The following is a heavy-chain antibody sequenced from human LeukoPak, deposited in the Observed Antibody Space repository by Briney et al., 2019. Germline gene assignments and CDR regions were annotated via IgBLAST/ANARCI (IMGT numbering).Heavy chain of an antibody. CDR1: GFTFDDYG. CDR2: IFPSGGEI. J-gene: IGHJ4*02. Sequence: GGSLRLSCAASGFTFDDYGMSWVRQAPGKGLEWVSSIFPSGGEIHYADSVRGRFTISRDNSKSTLSLQMNSLRAEDTAIYYCATYRQVLLPFESWGQGTLVTVSS. D-gene: IGHD2-8*02. V-gene: IGHV3-23*01. CDR3: ATYRQVLLPFES.